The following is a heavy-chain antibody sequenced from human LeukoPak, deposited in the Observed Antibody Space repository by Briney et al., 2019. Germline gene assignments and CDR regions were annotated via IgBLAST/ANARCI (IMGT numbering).Heavy chain of an antibody. V-gene: IGHV3-74*01. Sequence: AGGSLRLSCAASGFTFSSHWMNWVRQAPGKGLVWVSSIISDGSSTSYADSVKGRFTISRDNAKSTLYLQMNSLRDEDTAVYYCARGHVPYSDRHWDYWGQGILVTVSS. D-gene: IGHD2-21*01. CDR3: ARGHVPYSDRHWDY. J-gene: IGHJ4*02. CDR2: IISDGSST. CDR1: GFTFSSHW.